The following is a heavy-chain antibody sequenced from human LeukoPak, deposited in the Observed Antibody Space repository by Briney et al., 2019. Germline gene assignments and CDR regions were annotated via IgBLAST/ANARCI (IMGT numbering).Heavy chain of an antibody. D-gene: IGHD6-19*01. J-gene: IGHJ4*02. CDR2: INPNSGGT. Sequence: GASVKVSCKASGYTFTGYYMHWVRQAPGQGLEWMGWINPNSGGTNYAQRFQGRVTMTRDTSISTAYMELSRLRSDDTAVYYCARSLPAVAGTDYWGQGTLVTVSS. CDR3: ARSLPAVAGTDY. V-gene: IGHV1-2*02. CDR1: GYTFTGYY.